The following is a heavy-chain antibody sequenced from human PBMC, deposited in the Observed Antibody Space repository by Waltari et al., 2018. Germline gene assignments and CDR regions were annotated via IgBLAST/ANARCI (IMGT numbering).Heavy chain of an antibody. J-gene: IGHJ4*02. Sequence: QVQVQQWGAGLLKPSETLSLPCAVYGGSFTDYYWNWIRQAPGKGLEWIGEISHSGSTNYNPSLKSRVTISRDTSKNQFSLNLISVTAADTAVYYCARGKPSLLYWGQGTLVVVSS. CDR3: ARGKPSLLY. CDR1: GGSFTDYY. CDR2: ISHSGST. V-gene: IGHV4-34*01.